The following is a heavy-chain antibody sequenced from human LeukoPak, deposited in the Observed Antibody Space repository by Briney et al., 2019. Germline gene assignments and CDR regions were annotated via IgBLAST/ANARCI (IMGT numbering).Heavy chain of an antibody. D-gene: IGHD6-13*01. CDR2: IKPDGTTK. V-gene: IGHV3-7*03. Sequence: GGSLRLSCAASGFPFSSYSMTWVRQAPGKGLEWVANIKPDGTTKFYVDSVKGRFTFFRDNALNSLYLQMTSLRAEDTATYYCARSIPYGTTWYGRSDYWGQGTLVTVSS. J-gene: IGHJ4*02. CDR3: ARSIPYGTTWYGRSDY. CDR1: GFPFSSYS.